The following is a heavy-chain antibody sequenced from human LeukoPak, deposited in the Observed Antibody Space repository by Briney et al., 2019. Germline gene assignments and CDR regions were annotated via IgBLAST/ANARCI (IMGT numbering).Heavy chain of an antibody. V-gene: IGHV3-7*01. CDR1: GLTFSSYE. CDR2: IKQDGSEK. J-gene: IGHJ4*02. D-gene: IGHD3-16*02. CDR3: ASGVLYDYVWGSYRSDY. Sequence: GGSLRLSCAASGLTFSSYEMNWVRQAPGKGLEWVANIKQDGSEKYYVDSVKGRFTISRDNAKNSLYLQMNSLRAEDTAVYYCASGVLYDYVWGSYRSDYWGQGTLVTVSS.